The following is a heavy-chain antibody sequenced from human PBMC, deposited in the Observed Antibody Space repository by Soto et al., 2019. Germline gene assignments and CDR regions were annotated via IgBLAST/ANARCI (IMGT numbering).Heavy chain of an antibody. Sequence: PSETLSLTCTVSGGSISSYYWSWIRQPPGKGLEWIGYIYYSGSTNYNPSLKSRVTISVDTSKNQFSLKLSSVTAADTAVYYCAREMGEYCGGDCYSYYFDYWGQGTLVTVS. CDR3: AREMGEYCGGDCYSYYFDY. V-gene: IGHV4-59*01. CDR1: GGSISSYY. D-gene: IGHD2-21*01. CDR2: IYYSGST. J-gene: IGHJ4*02.